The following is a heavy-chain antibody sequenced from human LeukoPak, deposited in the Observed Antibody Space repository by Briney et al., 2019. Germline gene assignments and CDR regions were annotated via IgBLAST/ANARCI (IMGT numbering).Heavy chain of an antibody. V-gene: IGHV4-59*01. CDR1: GGSISSYY. Sequence: SETLSLTCTVAGGSISSYYWSWVRQPPGKGLEWIGYIYYSGSTNYNPSLKSRVTISVDTSKNQFSLKLSSVPAADTAVYYCASAYNQRDGYEIWGQGTLVTVSS. D-gene: IGHD5-24*01. CDR3: ASAYNQRDGYEI. CDR2: IYYSGST. J-gene: IGHJ4*02.